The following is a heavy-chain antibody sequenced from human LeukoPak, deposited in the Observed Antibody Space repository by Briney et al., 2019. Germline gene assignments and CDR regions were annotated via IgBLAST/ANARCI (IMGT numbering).Heavy chain of an antibody. CDR1: GFTLDDYA. CDR3: AKSGGYSYGGYDY. J-gene: IGHJ4*02. D-gene: IGHD5-18*01. Sequence: GGSLRLSCAASGFTLDDYAMHWVRQAPGKGLEWVSGISWNSGSIGYADSVKGRFTISRDNAKNSLYLQMNSLRAEDTALYYCAKSGGYSYGGYDYWGEETLVTVSS. CDR2: ISWNSGSI. V-gene: IGHV3-9*01.